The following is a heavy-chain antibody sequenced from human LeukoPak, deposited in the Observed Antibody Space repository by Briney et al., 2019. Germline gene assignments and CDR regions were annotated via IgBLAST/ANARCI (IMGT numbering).Heavy chain of an antibody. J-gene: IGHJ6*03. CDR3: AKGGGGRLIYYYYMDV. CDR2: ISGSGGST. D-gene: IGHD3-16*01. Sequence: PGGSLRLSCAASGFTFSSYAMSWVRQAPGKGLEWVSAISGSGGSTYYADPVKGRFTISRDNSKNTLYPQMNSLRAEDMALYYCAKGGGGRLIYYYYMDVWGKGTTVTVSS. V-gene: IGHV3-23*01. CDR1: GFTFSSYA.